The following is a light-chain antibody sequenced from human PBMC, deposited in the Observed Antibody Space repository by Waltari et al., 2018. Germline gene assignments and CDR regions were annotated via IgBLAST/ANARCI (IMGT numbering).Light chain of an antibody. CDR2: EVT. CDR3: CSYAGSPTFVI. Sequence: QSALTQPASVSGSPGQSITLSCTGTSSDVGSYNLVSWYQQRPGKAPRLMIYEVTKRPPGVSNRFSASTSGNTASLTISGLQAEDEADYYCCSYAGSPTFVIFGGGSKLTVL. V-gene: IGLV2-23*02. CDR1: SSDVGSYNL. J-gene: IGLJ2*01.